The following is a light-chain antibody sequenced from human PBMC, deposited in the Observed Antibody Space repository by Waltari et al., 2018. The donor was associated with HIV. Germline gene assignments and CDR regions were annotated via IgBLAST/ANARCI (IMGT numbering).Light chain of an antibody. CDR2: RNK. V-gene: IGLV1-47*01. CDR3: AAWDDSLSGPHYV. J-gene: IGLJ1*01. CDR1: SSNIGSNY. Sequence: QSVLTQPPSASGTPGQRVTISCSGSSSNIGSNYVYWYQQLPGTAPKLLSNRNKRRPSGVPGRFSGSKSGTSASLAISGLRSEDEADYYCAAWDDSLSGPHYVFGTGTKVTVL.